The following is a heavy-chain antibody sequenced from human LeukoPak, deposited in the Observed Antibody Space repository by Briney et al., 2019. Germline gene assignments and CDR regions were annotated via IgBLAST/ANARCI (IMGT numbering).Heavy chain of an antibody. CDR3: ARSKIDY. D-gene: IGHD4-11*01. CDR2: INEDGSEK. J-gene: IGHJ4*02. V-gene: IGHV3-7*01. CDR1: GFTFSTYW. Sequence: GGSLRLSCAASGFTFSTYWMMWVRQAPGKGLEWVANINEDGSEKYYADSVEGRFTIARDNAKNSLDLQMSSLNAEHTAVYYCARSKIDYWGQGTLVTVSS.